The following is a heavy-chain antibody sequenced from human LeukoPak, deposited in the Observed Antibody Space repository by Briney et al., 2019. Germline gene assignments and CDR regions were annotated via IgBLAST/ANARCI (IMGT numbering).Heavy chain of an antibody. J-gene: IGHJ3*02. CDR2: IYHSGST. Sequence: PSETLSLTCTVSGYSISSGYYWGWIRQPPGKGLEWIGSIYHSGSTYYNPFLKSRVTISVDTSKNQFSLKLSSVTAADTAVYYCAREGVVVPAAISPHDAFDIWGQGTMVTVSS. V-gene: IGHV4-38-2*02. CDR1: GYSISSGYY. D-gene: IGHD2-2*02. CDR3: AREGVVVPAAISPHDAFDI.